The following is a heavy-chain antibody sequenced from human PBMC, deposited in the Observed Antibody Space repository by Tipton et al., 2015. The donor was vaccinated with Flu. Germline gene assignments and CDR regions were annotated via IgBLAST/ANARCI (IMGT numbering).Heavy chain of an antibody. V-gene: IGHV4-38-2*02. J-gene: IGHJ4*02. Sequence: GLVKPSETLSLTCSVSGDSIGSRYFWGWIRQPPGKGLEWIGNVHQTGSTYYNPSLRSRVTIAVDRPKNQFSLRLTSVTAADTAVYYCARVRYFYDSGYHFDYWGQGTLVTVSS. CDR3: ARVRYFYDSGYHFDY. CDR1: GDSIGSRYF. CDR2: VHQTGST. D-gene: IGHD3-22*01.